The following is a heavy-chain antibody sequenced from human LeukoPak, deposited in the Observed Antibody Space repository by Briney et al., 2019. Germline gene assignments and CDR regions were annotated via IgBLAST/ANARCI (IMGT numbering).Heavy chain of an antibody. CDR1: GFTVSSNY. J-gene: IGHJ4*02. Sequence: PGGSLRLSCAASGFTVSSNYMNWVRQAPGKGLEWVSIIYSGGSTYYADSVRGRFTISRDNSKNTPYLQMNSLTAEDTAVYYCARWDSSGYHKYYFDYWGQGTLVTVSS. V-gene: IGHV3-53*01. CDR2: IYSGGST. CDR3: ARWDSSGYHKYYFDY. D-gene: IGHD3-22*01.